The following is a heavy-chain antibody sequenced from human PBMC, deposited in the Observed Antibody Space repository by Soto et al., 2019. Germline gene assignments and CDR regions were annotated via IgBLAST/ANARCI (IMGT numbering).Heavy chain of an antibody. CDR2: IIPIFGTA. J-gene: IGHJ4*02. V-gene: IGHV1-69*06. CDR3: ARRSYCSGGSCYSGRIGFDY. Sequence: ASVKVSCKASGGTFSSYAISWVRQAPGQGLEWMGGIIPIFGTANYAQKFQGRVTISADKSISTAYLQWSSLKASDTAMYYCARRSYCSGGSCYSGRIGFDYWGQGTLVTVSS. CDR1: GGTFSSYA. D-gene: IGHD2-15*01.